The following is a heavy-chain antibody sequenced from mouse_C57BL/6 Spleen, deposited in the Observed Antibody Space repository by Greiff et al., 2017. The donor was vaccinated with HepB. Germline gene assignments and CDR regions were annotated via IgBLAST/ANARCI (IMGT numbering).Heavy chain of an antibody. D-gene: IGHD2-5*01. Sequence: EVQLQQSGAELVRPGASVKLSCTASGFNIKDFYMHWVTQRPEQGLEWIGRIDPEDGDTEYAPQFQGKATMTADTSSNTAYLQLSSLTAEDTAVYYGKGYSNAYWGQGTLVTVSA. CDR2: IDPEDGDT. CDR1: GFNIKDFY. V-gene: IGHV14-1*01. CDR3: KGYSNAY. J-gene: IGHJ3*01.